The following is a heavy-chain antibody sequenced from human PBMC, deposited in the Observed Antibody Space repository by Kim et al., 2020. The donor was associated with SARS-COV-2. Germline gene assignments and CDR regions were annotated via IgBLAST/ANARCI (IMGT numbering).Heavy chain of an antibody. CDR3: ARGVSGFVL. CDR1: GFTFSNYW. V-gene: IGHV3-74*01. Sequence: GGSLRLSCVASGFTFSNYWMHWVRQAPGKGLEWISHINSDGTTIYYADSVKGRFTVSRENAKNTVFLHMNSLRAEDTAVYFCARGVSGFVLWGQGTVVTVSS. D-gene: IGHD2-8*01. J-gene: IGHJ4*02. CDR2: INSDGTTI.